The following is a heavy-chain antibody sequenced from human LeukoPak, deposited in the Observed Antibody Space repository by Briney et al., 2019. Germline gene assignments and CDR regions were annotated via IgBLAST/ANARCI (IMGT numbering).Heavy chain of an antibody. CDR2: MHHTGST. D-gene: IGHD4-23*01. Sequence: PSETLSLTCSVSGYSINSGYHWGWIRQPPGKGLEWIAIMHHTGSTHYNPSLQSRVTISIDTSKDHFSLKLRSVSAADTAIYYCATSEGGGFFDYWGQGTPVTVSS. CDR3: ATSEGGGFFDY. V-gene: IGHV4-38-2*01. CDR1: GYSINSGYH. J-gene: IGHJ4*02.